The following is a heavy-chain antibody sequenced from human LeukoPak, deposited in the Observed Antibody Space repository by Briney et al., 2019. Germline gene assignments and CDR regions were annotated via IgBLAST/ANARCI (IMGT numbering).Heavy chain of an antibody. CDR3: ARLSDRNWGHPPDY. CDR2: IYPGDSDT. J-gene: IGHJ4*02. CDR1: GYSFTSYW. V-gene: IGHV5-51*01. D-gene: IGHD7-27*01. Sequence: GESLQISCQGSGYSFTSYWIGWVRQLPGKGLEWMGIIYPGDSDTRYSPSFQGQVTISADKSISTAYLQWSSLKASDTAMYYCARLSDRNWGHPPDYWGQGTLVTVSS.